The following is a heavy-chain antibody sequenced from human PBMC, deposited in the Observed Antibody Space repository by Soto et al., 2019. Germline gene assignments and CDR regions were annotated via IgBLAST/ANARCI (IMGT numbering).Heavy chain of an antibody. CDR3: ARGSTGYYDFWSGYSRGGVGRYYYYGMDV. J-gene: IGHJ6*02. D-gene: IGHD3-3*01. CDR2: INHSGST. CDR1: GGSFSGYY. Sequence: SETLSLTCAVYGGSFSGYYWSWIRQPPGKGLEWIGEINHSGSTNYNPSLKSRVTISVDTSKNQFSLKLSSVTAADTAVYYCARGSTGYYDFWSGYSRGGVGRYYYYGMDVWGQGTTVTSP. V-gene: IGHV4-34*01.